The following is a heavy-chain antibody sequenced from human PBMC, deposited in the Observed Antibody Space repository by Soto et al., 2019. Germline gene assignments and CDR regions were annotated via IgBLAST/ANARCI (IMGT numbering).Heavy chain of an antibody. CDR1: GGSFSGYY. Sequence: PSETLSLTCAVYGGSFSGYYWSWIRQPPGKGLGWIGEINHSGSTNYNPSLKSRVTISVDTSKNQFSLKLSSVTAADTAVYYCARSGSGSYYNDYYYYMDVWGKGTTVTVS. V-gene: IGHV4-34*01. D-gene: IGHD3-10*01. CDR3: ARSGSGSYYNDYYYYMDV. CDR2: INHSGST. J-gene: IGHJ6*03.